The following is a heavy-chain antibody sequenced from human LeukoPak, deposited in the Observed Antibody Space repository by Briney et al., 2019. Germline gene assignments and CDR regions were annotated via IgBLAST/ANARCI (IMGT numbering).Heavy chain of an antibody. CDR1: GFTFSTYG. V-gene: IGHV3-30*18. D-gene: IGHD6-13*01. CDR3: AKKRDSSSWYLNLLDQ. Sequence: SGGSLRLSCAASGFTFSTYGMHWVRQAPGKGLEWVAVISYDGSNKHYADSVKSRFTSSRDNSKNTVYVQMNSLRADDTAVYYCAKKRDSSSWYLNLLDQWVQGTLVTVSS. J-gene: IGHJ4*02. CDR2: ISYDGSNK.